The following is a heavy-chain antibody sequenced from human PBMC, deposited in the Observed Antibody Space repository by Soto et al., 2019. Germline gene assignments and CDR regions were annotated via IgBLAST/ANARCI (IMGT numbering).Heavy chain of an antibody. D-gene: IGHD2-21*01. CDR2: VNSDGTIT. CDR3: TRDQAYRSAA. CDR1: GFDFSNAW. J-gene: IGHJ5*02. Sequence: GGSLRLSCAASGFDFSNAWMHWVRQAPGKGLVWVSHVNSDGTITTYADSVKGRFTISRDNAKNTVYLQMNSLRVEDSAVYYCTRDQAYRSAAWGQGTPVTVSS. V-gene: IGHV3-74*01.